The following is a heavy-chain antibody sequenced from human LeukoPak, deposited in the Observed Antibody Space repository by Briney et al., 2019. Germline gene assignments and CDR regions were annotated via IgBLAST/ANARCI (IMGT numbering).Heavy chain of an antibody. J-gene: IGHJ3*02. Sequence: GGSLRLSCVAPGFSFNTYWMSWVRQAPGKGLEWVANIKQDGSEKYYVDSVKGRFTISRDNAKNSLYMQMNSLRAEDTAVYYCAREAVGGAGDAFDIWGQGTMVTVSS. CDR3: AREAVGGAGDAFDI. V-gene: IGHV3-7*01. D-gene: IGHD3-10*01. CDR1: GFSFNTYW. CDR2: IKQDGSEK.